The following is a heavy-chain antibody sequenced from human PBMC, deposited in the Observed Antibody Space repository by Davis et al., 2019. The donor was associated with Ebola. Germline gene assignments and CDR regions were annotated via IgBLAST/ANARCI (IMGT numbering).Heavy chain of an antibody. CDR2: IYSGGST. Sequence: GESLKISCAASGFTVSSNYMSWVRQAPGKGLEWVSVIYSGGSTYYADSVKGRFTISRDNSKNTLYLQMNSLRAEDTAVYYCARGGLLLWLAYWGQGTLVTVSS. D-gene: IGHD2-15*01. J-gene: IGHJ4*02. V-gene: IGHV3-66*01. CDR3: ARGGLLLWLAY. CDR1: GFTVSSNY.